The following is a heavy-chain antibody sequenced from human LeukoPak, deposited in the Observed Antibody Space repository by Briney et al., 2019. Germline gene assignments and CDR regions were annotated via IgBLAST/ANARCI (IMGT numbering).Heavy chain of an antibody. J-gene: IGHJ4*02. V-gene: IGHV1-46*01. Sequence: ASVRVSCKASGNTFAGYYVHWVRQAPGQGLEWMGIINPSGGSTSYAQKFQGRVTMTRDTSTSTVYMELSSLRSEDTAVYYCAIIAAAGPFDYWGQGTLVTVSS. CDR2: INPSGGST. CDR3: AIIAAAGPFDY. CDR1: GNTFAGYY. D-gene: IGHD6-13*01.